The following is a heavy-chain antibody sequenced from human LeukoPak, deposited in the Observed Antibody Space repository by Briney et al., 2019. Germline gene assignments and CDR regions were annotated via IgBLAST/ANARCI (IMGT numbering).Heavy chain of an antibody. V-gene: IGHV4-34*01. CDR1: GGAFSGYY. J-gene: IGHJ6*03. D-gene: IGHD3-10*01. CDR3: ARRSYYYYMDV. CDR2: INHSGST. Sequence: PSGTLSLTCAVYGGAFSGYYWSWIRQPPGKGLEWIGEINHSGSTNYNPSLKSRVTISVDTSKNQFSLKLSSVTAAHTAVYYCARRSYYYYMDVWGKGTTVTISS.